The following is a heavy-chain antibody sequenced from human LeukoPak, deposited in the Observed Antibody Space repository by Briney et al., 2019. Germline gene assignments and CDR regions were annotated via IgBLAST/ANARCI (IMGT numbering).Heavy chain of an antibody. D-gene: IGHD2-2*01. CDR2: ISGSGGST. CDR3: AKDRTVVVPAAITPDY. V-gene: IGHV3-23*01. CDR1: GFTFSSYA. Sequence: PGGSLRLSCAASGFTFSSYAMSWVRQAPGKGLEWVSAISGSGGSTYYADSVKGRFTISRDNSKNTLYLRMNSLRAEDTAVYYCAKDRTVVVPAAITPDYWGQGTLVTVSS. J-gene: IGHJ4*02.